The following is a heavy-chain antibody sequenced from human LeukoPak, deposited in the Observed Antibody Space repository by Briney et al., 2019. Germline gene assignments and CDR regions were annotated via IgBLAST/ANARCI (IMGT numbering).Heavy chain of an antibody. CDR2: IRYDGSNK. J-gene: IGHJ4*02. V-gene: IGHV3-30*02. CDR3: AKEGGYSYGNQFYY. Sequence: GGSLRLSCAASGFTFSSYGMHWVRQAPGKGLEWVAFIRYDGSNKYYADSVKGRFTISRDNSKNTLYLQMNSLSAEDTAVYYCAKEGGYSYGNQFYYWGQGTLVTVSS. D-gene: IGHD5-18*01. CDR1: GFTFSSYG.